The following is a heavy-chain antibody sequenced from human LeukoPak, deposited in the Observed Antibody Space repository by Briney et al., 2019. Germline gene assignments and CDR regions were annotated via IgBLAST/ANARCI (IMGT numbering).Heavy chain of an antibody. CDR3: AREIVVVAATPINWFDP. D-gene: IGHD2-15*01. V-gene: IGHV4-59*01. Sequence: SETLSLTCTVSGGSISSYYWSWIRQPPGKGLEWIGYIYYNGSTNYNPSLKSRVTISVDTSKNQFSLKLSSVTAADTAVYYCAREIVVVAATPINWFDPWGQGTLVTVSS. CDR2: IYYNGST. J-gene: IGHJ5*02. CDR1: GGSISSYY.